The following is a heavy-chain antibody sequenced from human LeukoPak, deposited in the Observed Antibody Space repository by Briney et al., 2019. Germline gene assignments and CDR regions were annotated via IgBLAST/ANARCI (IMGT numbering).Heavy chain of an antibody. Sequence: GGSLRLSCAASGFTFSNYALHWVRQAPGKGLEWVAVISYDGSNKFYADSVKGRFTISRDNSKNTLYLQMNSLRAEDTAVYYCVPRDYGSGAFDYWGQGTLVTVSS. CDR1: GFTFSNYA. CDR3: VPRDYGSGAFDY. CDR2: ISYDGSNK. D-gene: IGHD3-10*01. V-gene: IGHV3-30*04. J-gene: IGHJ4*02.